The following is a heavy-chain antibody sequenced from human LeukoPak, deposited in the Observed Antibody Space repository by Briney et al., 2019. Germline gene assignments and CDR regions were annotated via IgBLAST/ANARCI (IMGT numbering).Heavy chain of an antibody. Sequence: ASVKVSCKASGYSFIGYYIHWLRQAPGQGLEWMGRINPNSGGTNYAQKFQGRVTMTRDTSISTAYMELSRLRSDDTAVYYCARVDSSSRYLSFDYWGQGTLVTVSS. CDR2: INPNSGGT. CDR3: ARVDSSSRYLSFDY. J-gene: IGHJ4*02. D-gene: IGHD6-13*01. CDR1: GYSFIGYY. V-gene: IGHV1-2*02.